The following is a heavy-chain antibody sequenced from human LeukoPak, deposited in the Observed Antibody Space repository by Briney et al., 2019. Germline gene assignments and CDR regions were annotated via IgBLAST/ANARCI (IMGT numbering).Heavy chain of an antibody. CDR1: GGSFSGYY. CDR2: INHSGST. Sequence: PSETLSLTCAVYGGSFSGYYWSWIRQPPGKGLEWIGEINHSGSTNYNPSLKSRVTISVDTSKNQFSLKLSSVTAADTAVYYCARLRGENYDSSGYLDYWGQGILVTVSS. CDR3: ARLRGENYDSSGYLDY. J-gene: IGHJ4*02. V-gene: IGHV4-34*01. D-gene: IGHD3-22*01.